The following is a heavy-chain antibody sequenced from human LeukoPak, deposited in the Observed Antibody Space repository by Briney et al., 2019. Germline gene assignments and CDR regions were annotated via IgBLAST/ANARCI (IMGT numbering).Heavy chain of an antibody. CDR1: GGSISSSNW. V-gene: IGHV4-4*02. D-gene: IGHD5-18*01. CDR3: AREVRGYSYGKGYYYYMDV. Sequence: SGTLSLTCAVSGGSISSSNWWSWVRRPPGKGLEWMGEIFHIGSTNYNPSLKSRVTISVDTSKNQFSLKLSSVTAADTAVYYCAREVRGYSYGKGYYYYMDVWGKGTTVTVSS. CDR2: IFHIGST. J-gene: IGHJ6*03.